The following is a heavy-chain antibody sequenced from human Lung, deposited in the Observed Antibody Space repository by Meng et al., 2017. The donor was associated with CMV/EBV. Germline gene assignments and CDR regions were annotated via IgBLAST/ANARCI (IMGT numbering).Heavy chain of an antibody. V-gene: IGHV4-4*07. CDR2: IYTSGTT. CDR1: GGSISSYY. J-gene: IGHJ4*02. Sequence: QGQRRESGPGLVEPSETLSLTCTVLGGSISSYYWSWIRQSAGKGLEWIGRIYTSGTTIYNPSLKSRLTLSLDTSKNQFSLKLNSVTAADTAVYYCARAEADTGNFDYWGQGTLVTVSS. CDR3: ARAEADTGNFDY. D-gene: IGHD6-19*01.